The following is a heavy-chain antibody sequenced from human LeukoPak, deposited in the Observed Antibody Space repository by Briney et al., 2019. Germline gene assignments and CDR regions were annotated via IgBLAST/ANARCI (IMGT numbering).Heavy chain of an antibody. CDR3: ARGSIGYGDYVNWFDP. Sequence: ASVKVSCKASGGTFSSYAISWVRQAPGQGLEWMGGIIPIFGTANYAQKFQGRVTITADESTSTAYMELSSLRTEDTAVYYCARGSIGYGDYVNWFDPWGQGTLVTVSS. D-gene: IGHD4-17*01. V-gene: IGHV1-69*13. J-gene: IGHJ5*02. CDR2: IIPIFGTA. CDR1: GGTFSSYA.